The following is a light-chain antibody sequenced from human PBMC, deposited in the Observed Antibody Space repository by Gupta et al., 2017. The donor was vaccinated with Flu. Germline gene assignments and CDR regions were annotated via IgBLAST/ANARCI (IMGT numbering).Light chain of an antibody. CDR1: SSDVGGYNY. CDR3: CSYAGSYTM. J-gene: IGLJ3*02. CDR2: DVS. Sequence: GTSSDVGGYNYVSWYQQHPGKAPKLMIYDVSKRPSGVPDRFSGSKSGNTASLTISGLQAEDEADYYCCSYAGSYTMFGGGTKLTVL. V-gene: IGLV2-11*01.